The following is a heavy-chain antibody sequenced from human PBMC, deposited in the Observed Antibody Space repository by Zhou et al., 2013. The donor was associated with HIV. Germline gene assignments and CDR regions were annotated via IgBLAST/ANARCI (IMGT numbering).Heavy chain of an antibody. Sequence: QVQLVQSGAEVKKPGASVKVSCKASGYTFTTSDIHWVRQASGQGLEWMGWINPNSGNTGYGQKFQGRVTMTRNTSLSTAYMELSSLRSEDTAVYYCARAYSSRYNDYYYYYGMDVWGQGTTVTVSS. D-gene: IGHD6-13*01. CDR2: INPNSGNT. CDR3: ARAYSSRYNDYYYYYGMDV. CDR1: GYTFTTSD. V-gene: IGHV1-8*01. J-gene: IGHJ6*02.